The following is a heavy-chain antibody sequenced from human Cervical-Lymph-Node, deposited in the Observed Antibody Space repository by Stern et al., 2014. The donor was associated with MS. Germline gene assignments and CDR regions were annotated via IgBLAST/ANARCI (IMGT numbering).Heavy chain of an antibody. CDR2: VYPGDGDT. CDR3: ARKSAGLDV. CDR1: GYRFADYW. V-gene: IGHV5-51*04. Sequence: EVQLVESGAEVKTPGESLRLSCKLSGYRFADYWIAWVRQMPGKGLEWMGMVYPGDGDTRYSPPFQGQVTMSADKPLTTAYLQWNSLKTSDTAMYYCARKSAGLDVWGQGTTVIVS. J-gene: IGHJ6*02.